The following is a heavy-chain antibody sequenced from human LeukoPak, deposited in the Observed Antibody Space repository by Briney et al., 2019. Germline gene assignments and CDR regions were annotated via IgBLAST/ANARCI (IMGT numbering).Heavy chain of an antibody. Sequence: WEALSLPCSVYGGSFSGYYWSWVRQPPGKGLEWIGEINHSGSTNYNPSLQSRVTISVDTSKNQSSLKLSSMTAADTAVYYCARGSRRISATDRWFDPWGQGTLVTVSS. CDR1: GGSFSGYY. D-gene: IGHD2-15*01. V-gene: IGHV4-34*01. J-gene: IGHJ5*02. CDR2: INHSGST. CDR3: ARGSRRISATDRWFDP.